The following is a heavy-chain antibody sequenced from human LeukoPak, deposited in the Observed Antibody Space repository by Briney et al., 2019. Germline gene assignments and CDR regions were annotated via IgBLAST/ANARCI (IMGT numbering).Heavy chain of an antibody. CDR3: ARDRVSYFDY. CDR1: GGSISSGSYY. J-gene: IGHJ4*02. V-gene: IGHV4-61*09. CDR2: GSESGGT. Sequence: PSETLSLTCTVSGGSISSGSYYWGWVRQPAGKGLEWIGEGSESGGTNYNPSLKSRVTISVDTSKTQFSLKLSSVTAADTAVYYCARDRVSYFDYWGQGTLVTVSS.